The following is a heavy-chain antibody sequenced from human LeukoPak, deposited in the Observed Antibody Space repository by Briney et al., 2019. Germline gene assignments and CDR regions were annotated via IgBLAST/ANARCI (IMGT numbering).Heavy chain of an antibody. CDR2: FNPGTGGT. CDR1: GYTITNNY. D-gene: IGHD2-15*01. Sequence: ASVKVSCKTSGYTITNNYIRYVRQAPGQGLEWMGIFNPGTGGTRYAQRFQGRITLTGDTSTRTVDMDLSSLRSEDTAVYFCAREIVAEGKTFDYWGQGTQVTVSS. CDR3: AREIVAEGKTFDY. V-gene: IGHV1-46*01. J-gene: IGHJ4*02.